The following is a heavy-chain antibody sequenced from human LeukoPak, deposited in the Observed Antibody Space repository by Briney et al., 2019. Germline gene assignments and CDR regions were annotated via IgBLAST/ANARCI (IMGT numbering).Heavy chain of an antibody. CDR1: GFTFDDYG. D-gene: IGHD3-10*01. V-gene: IGHV3-20*04. CDR3: AMLVVRGVDNDY. J-gene: IGHJ4*02. CDR2: INWNGGST. Sequence: PGGSLRLSCAASGFTFDDYGMSWVRQAPGKGLEWVSGINWNGGSTGYADSVKGRFTISRDNAKSSLYLQMNSLRAEDTALYYCAMLVVRGVDNDYWGQGTLVTVSS.